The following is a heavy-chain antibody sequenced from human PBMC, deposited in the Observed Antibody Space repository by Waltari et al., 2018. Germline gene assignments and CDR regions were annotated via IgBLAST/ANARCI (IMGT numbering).Heavy chain of an antibody. CDR1: GFSFSSYA. V-gene: IGHV3-23*01. J-gene: IGHJ4*02. Sequence: DVQLLESGGTLVQPGGSLRLSCAASGFSFSSYAMAWVRQAPGKGLDWVSTLSASGVQTYYNDSVEGRFTVSRDNSKNVLYLQLNSVRVEDTAVYYCARRMGAKFYYLDYWGQGALVIVSS. CDR2: LSASGVQT. D-gene: IGHD1-26*01. CDR3: ARRMGAKFYYLDY.